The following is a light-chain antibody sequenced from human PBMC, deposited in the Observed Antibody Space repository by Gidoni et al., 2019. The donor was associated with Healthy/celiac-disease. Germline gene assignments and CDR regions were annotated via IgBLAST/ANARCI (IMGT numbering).Light chain of an antibody. J-gene: IGKJ1*01. CDR2: KAS. Sequence: DIQITHSPSTLSASVGDRVTITCRASQSISSWLAWYQQKPGKAPKLLIYKASSSESGVPSRFSGSGSGTEFTLTISSLQPDDFAAYYCQQYNSYSWTFGQGTKVEIK. CDR3: QQYNSYSWT. V-gene: IGKV1-5*03. CDR1: QSISSW.